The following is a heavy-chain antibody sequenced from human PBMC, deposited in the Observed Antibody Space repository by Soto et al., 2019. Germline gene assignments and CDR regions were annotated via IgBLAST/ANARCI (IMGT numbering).Heavy chain of an antibody. CDR1: GGSFSSYA. Sequence: GXSVKVSCKAAGGSFSSYAIIWVRQAPGQGLEWMGGIIPIFGTANYAQKFQGRVTITADESTSTAYMELSSLRSEDTAVYYCARRDSYGRFDYWGQGTLVTVSS. D-gene: IGHD5-18*01. CDR2: IIPIFGTA. J-gene: IGHJ4*02. V-gene: IGHV1-69*01. CDR3: ARRDSYGRFDY.